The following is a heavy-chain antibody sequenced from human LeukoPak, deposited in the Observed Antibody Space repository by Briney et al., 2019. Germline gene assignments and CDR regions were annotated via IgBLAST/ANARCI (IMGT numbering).Heavy chain of an antibody. V-gene: IGHV3-48*04. J-gene: IGHJ4*02. CDR3: ARSRSGYFED. CDR2: ISSSGSTI. CDR1: GFTLSTYS. D-gene: IGHD6-13*01. Sequence: GGSLRLSCAASGFTLSTYSMNWIRQAPGEGLEWDSYISSSGSTIFYADSVKGRFTISRDNAQNSAYLQMNSLTAEDTAVYYCARSRSGYFEDWGQGTLVTVSS.